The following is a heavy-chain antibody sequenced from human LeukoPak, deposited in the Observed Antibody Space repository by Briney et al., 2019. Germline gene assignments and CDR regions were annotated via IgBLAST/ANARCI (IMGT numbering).Heavy chain of an antibody. CDR1: GFTFDDYA. V-gene: IGHV3-9*01. J-gene: IGHJ3*02. CDR3: ANGTTAAFDI. Sequence: GGSLRLSCAASGFTFDDYAMHWVRQAPGKGLEWVSGISWNSGSIGYADSVKGRFTISRDNAKNSLYLQMNSLRAEDTALYYCANGTTAAFDIWGQGTMVTVSS. CDR2: ISWNSGSI. D-gene: IGHD1-7*01.